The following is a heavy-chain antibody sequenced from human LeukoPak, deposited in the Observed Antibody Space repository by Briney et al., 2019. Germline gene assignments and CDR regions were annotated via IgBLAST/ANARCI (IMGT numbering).Heavy chain of an antibody. CDR2: VNPNSGNT. CDR1: GYSFSTFD. V-gene: IGHV1-8*01. J-gene: IGHJ6*02. D-gene: IGHD3-10*01. Sequence: ASLKVSCKTSGYSFSTFDINWVRQSTGQGLEWMGWVNPNSGNTNYEQKFQGRLTMTRDTSISTAYMELSSLRSEDTAVYYCARGGILVQGVTILYGMDVWGQRTTVTVSS. CDR3: ARGGILVQGVTILYGMDV.